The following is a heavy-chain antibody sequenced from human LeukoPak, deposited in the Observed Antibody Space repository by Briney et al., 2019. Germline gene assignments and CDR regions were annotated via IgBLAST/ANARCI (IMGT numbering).Heavy chain of an antibody. CDR1: GFTFSGFI. CDR2: VTSKTNSYAT. V-gene: IGHV3-73*01. D-gene: IGHD3-10*01. Sequence: GGSLRLSCAASGFTFSGFIIHWVRQAPGKGLEWIGRVTSKTNSYATAYAASVKGRFTVSRDDSKKTAYLQMNSLKTEDTVVYYCTAGITLVRGGTFDIWGQGTMVIVSS. J-gene: IGHJ3*02. CDR3: TAGITLVRGGTFDI.